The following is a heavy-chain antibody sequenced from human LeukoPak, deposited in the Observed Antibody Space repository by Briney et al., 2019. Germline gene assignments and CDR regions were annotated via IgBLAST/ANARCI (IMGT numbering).Heavy chain of an antibody. CDR1: GFTFSSYS. V-gene: IGHV3-21*04. Sequence: PGGSLRLSCAASGFTFSSYSMNWVRQAPGKGLEWVSSISSSSSYIYYADSVKGRFTISRDNSKNTVYLEMNSLRGEDTAVYYCARDFNLGSGYVGYWGQGTLVIVSS. D-gene: IGHD5-12*01. CDR3: ARDFNLGSGYVGY. J-gene: IGHJ4*02. CDR2: ISSSSSYI.